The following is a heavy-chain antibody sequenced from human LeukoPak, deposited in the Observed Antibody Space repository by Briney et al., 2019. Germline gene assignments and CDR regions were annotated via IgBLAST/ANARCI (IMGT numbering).Heavy chain of an antibody. D-gene: IGHD3-16*02. V-gene: IGHV3-23*01. J-gene: IGHJ4*02. CDR1: GFTFSSYA. Sequence: GGSLRLSCAASGFTFSSYAMSWVRQAPGKGLEWVSAISGSGGSTYYADSVKGRFTISRDNSKSTLYLQMNSLRAEDTAVYYCAKAGIMITFGGVIVLEYYFDYWGQGTLVTVSS. CDR3: AKAGIMITFGGVIVLEYYFDY. CDR2: ISGSGGST.